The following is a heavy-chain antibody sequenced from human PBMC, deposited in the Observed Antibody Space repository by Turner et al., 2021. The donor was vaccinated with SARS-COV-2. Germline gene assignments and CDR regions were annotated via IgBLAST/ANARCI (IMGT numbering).Heavy chain of an antibody. Sequence: EVQLVESGGCLIPPGGSLRLPCSASGFTVSSNYMNWVRQAPGKGLEWVSVIYSGGSTFYADSVKGRFTISRDNSKNTRYLQMNSLRAEDTAVYYCAREAPLGVNSMAFDYWGQGTLVTVSS. CDR3: AREAPLGVNSMAFDY. CDR2: IYSGGST. D-gene: IGHD3-10*01. V-gene: IGHV3-53*01. CDR1: GFTVSSNY. J-gene: IGHJ4*02.